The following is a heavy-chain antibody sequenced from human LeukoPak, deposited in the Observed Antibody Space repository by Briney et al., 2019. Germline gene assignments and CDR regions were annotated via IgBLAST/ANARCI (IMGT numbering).Heavy chain of an antibody. V-gene: IGHV4-59*01. CDR3: ARDPNYYGSGSYGYGMDV. D-gene: IGHD3-10*01. CDR1: GGSISSYY. CDR2: IYYSGST. Sequence: SETLSLTCTVSGGSISSYYWSWIRQPPRKGLEWIGYIYYSGSTNYNPSLKSRVTISADTSKNQFSLKLSSVTAADTAVYYCARDPNYYGSGSYGYGMDVWGQGTTVTVSS. J-gene: IGHJ6*02.